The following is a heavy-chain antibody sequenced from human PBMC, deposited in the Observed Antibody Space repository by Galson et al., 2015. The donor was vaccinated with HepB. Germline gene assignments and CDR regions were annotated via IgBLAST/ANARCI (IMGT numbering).Heavy chain of an antibody. Sequence: SLRLSCAASGFTFSSYSMNWVRQAPGKGLEWVSYISSSSSTIYYADAVKGRFTISRDNAKNSLYLQMNSLRAEDTAVYYCARERPYYGDYPGFDPWGQGTLVTVSS. CDR2: ISSSSSTI. CDR1: GFTFSSYS. D-gene: IGHD4-17*01. CDR3: ARERPYYGDYPGFDP. J-gene: IGHJ5*02. V-gene: IGHV3-48*01.